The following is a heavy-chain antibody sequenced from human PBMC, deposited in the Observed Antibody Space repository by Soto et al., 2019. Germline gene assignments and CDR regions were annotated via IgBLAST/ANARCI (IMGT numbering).Heavy chain of an antibody. V-gene: IGHV3-11*01. CDR1: GFTLTNYF. CDR2: INNRGSAI. Sequence: PGGSLRLSCTASGFTLTNYFVSCIRQAPGEGLEWISYINNRGSAIYYTDSVRGRFTISRDNTKNSFFLQMDSLRVEDTAVYYCASQPWSHDAFDVWGRGTMVTVSS. CDR3: ASQPWSHDAFDV. J-gene: IGHJ3*01. D-gene: IGHD1-1*01.